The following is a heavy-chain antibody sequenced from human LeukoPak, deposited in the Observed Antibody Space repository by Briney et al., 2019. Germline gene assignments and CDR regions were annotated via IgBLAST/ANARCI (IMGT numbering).Heavy chain of an antibody. V-gene: IGHV3-49*03. CDR1: GFTFGDYA. CDR2: IRSKAYGRTT. J-gene: IGHJ4*02. D-gene: IGHD2-15*01. Sequence: GGPLRLSCTASGFTFGDYAMSWFRQSPGKGLEWVGFIRSKAYGRTTEYAASVKGRFTISRDDSKSIAYLQMNSLKTEDTAVYYCTRYCSGGSCYLVDYWGQGTLVTVSS. CDR3: TRYCSGGSCYLVDY.